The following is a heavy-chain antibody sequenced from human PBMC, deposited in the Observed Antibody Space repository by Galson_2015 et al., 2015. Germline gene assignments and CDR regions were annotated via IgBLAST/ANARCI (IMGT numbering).Heavy chain of an antibody. V-gene: IGHV3-48*01. CDR2: ISSSSSTI. CDR3: ARGLPPGLDY. CDR1: GFTFSRYS. Sequence: SLRLSCAGSGFTFSRYSMNWVCQAPGKGLEWVSDISSSSSTIYYADSVKGRFTISRDNAKNSLYLQMNSLRAEDTAVYYCARGLPPGLDYWGQGTLVTVSS. J-gene: IGHJ4*02.